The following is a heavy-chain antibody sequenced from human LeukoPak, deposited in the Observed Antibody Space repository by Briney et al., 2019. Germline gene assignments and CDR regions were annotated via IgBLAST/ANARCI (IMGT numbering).Heavy chain of an antibody. Sequence: GESLKISCKASGYSFTSQWIGWVCQMPGKGLEWMGIIYPGDSDTRYSPAFQGQVTISADKSISTACLQWRSLKASDTAMYYCARHVRWFDPWGQGTLVTVSS. CDR2: IYPGDSDT. CDR1: GYSFTSQW. J-gene: IGHJ5*02. V-gene: IGHV5-51*01. CDR3: ARHVRWFDP.